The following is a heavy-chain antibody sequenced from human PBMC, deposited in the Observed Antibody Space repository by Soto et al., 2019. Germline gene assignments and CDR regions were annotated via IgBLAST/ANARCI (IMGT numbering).Heavy chain of an antibody. V-gene: IGHV4-30-4*01. CDR3: ARLGAYYQSLDP. CDR2: IYYSGST. CDR1: GGSISSGDYY. D-gene: IGHD2-21*01. J-gene: IGHJ5*02. Sequence: TSETLSLTCTVSGGSISSGDYYWSWIRQPPGKGLEWIGYIYYSGSTYYNPSLKSRVTISVDTSKNQFSLKLSSVTAADTAVYYCARLGAYYQSLDPWGPGTLVTVS.